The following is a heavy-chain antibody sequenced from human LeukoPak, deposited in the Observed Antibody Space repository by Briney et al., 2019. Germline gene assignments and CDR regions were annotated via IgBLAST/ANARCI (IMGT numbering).Heavy chain of an antibody. V-gene: IGHV1-69*01. D-gene: IGHD6-19*01. CDR3: ARAMYSSGWYGGEGGAFDI. CDR1: GGTFSSYA. J-gene: IGHJ3*02. CDR2: IIPIFGTA. Sequence: SVKVSCKASGGTFSSYAISWVRQAPGQGLEWMGGIIPIFGTANYAQKFQGRVTITADESTSTAYMELSSLRSEDTAAYYCARAMYSSGWYGGEGGAFDIWGQGTMVTVSS.